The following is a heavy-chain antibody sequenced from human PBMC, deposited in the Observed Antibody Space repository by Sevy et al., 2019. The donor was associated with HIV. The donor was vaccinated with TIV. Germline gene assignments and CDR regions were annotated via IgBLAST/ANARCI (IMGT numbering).Heavy chain of an antibody. CDR2: ISSSSSYI. V-gene: IGHV3-21*01. J-gene: IGHJ3*02. CDR3: ARDAITMDYYDSSGYYTLDAFDI. Sequence: GGSLRLSCAASGFTFSSYSMNWVRQAPGKGLEWVSSISSSSSYIYYADSVKGRFTISRDNAKNSLYLQMNSLRAEDTAVYHCARDAITMDYYDSSGYYTLDAFDIWGQGTMVTVSS. CDR1: GFTFSSYS. D-gene: IGHD3-22*01.